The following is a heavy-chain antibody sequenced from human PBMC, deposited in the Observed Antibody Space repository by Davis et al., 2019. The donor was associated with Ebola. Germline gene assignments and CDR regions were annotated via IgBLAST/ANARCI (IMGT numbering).Heavy chain of an antibody. CDR1: GFSFSNCW. D-gene: IGHD3-3*01. J-gene: IGHJ4*02. V-gene: IGHV3-7*01. CDR3: ASFKIFGVVYDY. Sequence: PGGSLRLSCAASGFSFSNCWMSWVRQAPGKGLEWVANIKEDGSEKYYVDSVKGRFTISRDTAKKSLYLQSDSLRAEDTAVYYCASFKIFGVVYDYWGQGTLVTVSS. CDR2: IKEDGSEK.